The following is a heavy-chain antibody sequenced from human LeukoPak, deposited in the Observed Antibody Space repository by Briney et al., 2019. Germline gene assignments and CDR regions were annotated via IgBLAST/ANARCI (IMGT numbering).Heavy chain of an antibody. CDR2: ISAYNGNT. D-gene: IGHD3-10*01. Sequence: GASLKVSCKASGYTFTSYGIGWVRQAPGQGLEWMGWISAYNGNTNYAQKLQGRVTMTTDTSTSTAYMELRSLRSDDTAVYYCARDLERITMVRGVGDYWGQGTLVTVSS. CDR3: ARDLERITMVRGVGDY. V-gene: IGHV1-18*01. J-gene: IGHJ4*02. CDR1: GYTFTSYG.